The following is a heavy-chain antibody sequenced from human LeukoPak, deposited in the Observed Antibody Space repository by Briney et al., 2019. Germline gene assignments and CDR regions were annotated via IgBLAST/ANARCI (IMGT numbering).Heavy chain of an antibody. V-gene: IGHV1-2*02. CDR1: GYTFTGYY. Sequence: ASVKVSCKASGYTFTGYYMHWVRQAPGQGLEWMGWINPNSGGTNYAQKFQGRVTMTRDTSISTAYMELSRLRSDDTAVYYCARPRVATIVQGAFDIWGQGIMVTVPS. CDR2: INPNSGGT. D-gene: IGHD5-12*01. CDR3: ARPRVATIVQGAFDI. J-gene: IGHJ3*02.